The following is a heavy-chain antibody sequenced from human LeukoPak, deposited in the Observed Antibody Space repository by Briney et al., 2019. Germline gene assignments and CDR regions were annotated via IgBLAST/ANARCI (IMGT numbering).Heavy chain of an antibody. CDR1: GFTFGSYG. Sequence: SGGSLGLSCAASGFTFGSYGMSWVRQAPGKGLEWVSFISPSGDRTSNADSVEGRFTISRDNPRDTLYLQMNSLRDEDTAGYYCAIMHGYYDGSGYWVQWGQGTLVTVSS. D-gene: IGHD3-22*01. J-gene: IGHJ4*02. CDR3: AIMHGYYDGSGYWVQ. V-gene: IGHV3-23*01. CDR2: ISPSGDRT.